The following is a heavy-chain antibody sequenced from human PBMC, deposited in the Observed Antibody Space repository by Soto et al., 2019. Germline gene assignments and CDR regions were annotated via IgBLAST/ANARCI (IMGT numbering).Heavy chain of an antibody. D-gene: IGHD3-22*01. CDR2: ISYDGSNK. CDR3: ARDTYYYDSSGYYYSLFDY. CDR1: GFTFSSYA. J-gene: IGHJ4*02. V-gene: IGHV3-30-3*01. Sequence: QVQLVESGGGVVQPGRSLRLSCAASGFTFSSYAMHWVRQAPRKGLEWVAVISYDGSNKYYADSVKGRFTISRDNSKNTLYLQMNSLRAEDTAVYYCARDTYYYDSSGYYYSLFDYWGQGTLVTVSS.